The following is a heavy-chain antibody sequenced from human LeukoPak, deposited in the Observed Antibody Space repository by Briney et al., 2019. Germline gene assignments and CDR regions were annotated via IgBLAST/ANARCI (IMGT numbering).Heavy chain of an antibody. D-gene: IGHD5-24*01. V-gene: IGHV1-8*03. CDR2: MNPNSGNT. CDR3: ARRATAMAYYYYMDV. Sequence: ASVKVSCKASGYTFPSYDINWVRQATGQGLERMGWMNPNSGNTGYAQKFQGRVTITRNTSISTAYMELSSLRSEDTAVYYCARRATAMAYYYYMDVWGKGTTVTVSS. J-gene: IGHJ6*03. CDR1: GYTFPSYD.